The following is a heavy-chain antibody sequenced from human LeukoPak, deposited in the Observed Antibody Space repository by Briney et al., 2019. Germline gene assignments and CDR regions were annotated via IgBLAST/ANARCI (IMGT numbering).Heavy chain of an antibody. CDR2: INPNSGGT. CDR3: ARDGRHRYYYDSSGFYGGWFDP. CDR1: GYTFTGYY. V-gene: IGHV1-2*02. D-gene: IGHD3-22*01. J-gene: IGHJ5*02. Sequence: ASVKVSCKASGYTFTGYYMHWVRQAPGQGLEWMGWINPNSGGTNYAQKFQGRVTMTRDTSISTAYMELRSLRSDDTAVYYCARDGRHRYYYDSSGFYGGWFDPWGQGTLVTVSS.